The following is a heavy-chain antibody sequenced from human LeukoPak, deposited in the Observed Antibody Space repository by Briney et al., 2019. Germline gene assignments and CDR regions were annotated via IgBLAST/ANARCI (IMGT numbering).Heavy chain of an antibody. CDR2: INHSGST. CDR3: ARGLGYSSSSLWFDP. J-gene: IGHJ5*02. Sequence: SETLSLTCAVYGGSFSGYYWSWIRQPPGKGLEWIGEINHSGSTNYNPSLKSRVTISVDTSKNQFSLKLSSVTAADTAVYYCARGLGYSSSSLWFDPWGQGTLVTVS. D-gene: IGHD6-6*01. V-gene: IGHV4-34*01. CDR1: GGSFSGYY.